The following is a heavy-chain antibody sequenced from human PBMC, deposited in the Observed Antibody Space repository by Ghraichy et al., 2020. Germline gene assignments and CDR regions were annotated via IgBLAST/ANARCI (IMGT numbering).Heavy chain of an antibody. J-gene: IGHJ1*01. D-gene: IGHD3-22*01. CDR1: GDSFTSFW. V-gene: IGHV5-51*01. CDR2: IYPGNSNT. Sequence: GESLNISCEDSGDSFTSFWIAWVRQMPGKGLEWMGNIYPGNSNTRYSPSFQGQVTISADKSTNTAYLQWSSLKPSDTAMYYCARLSDTSGYLEEYFHHWGQGTLVTVSS. CDR3: ARLSDTSGYLEEYFHH.